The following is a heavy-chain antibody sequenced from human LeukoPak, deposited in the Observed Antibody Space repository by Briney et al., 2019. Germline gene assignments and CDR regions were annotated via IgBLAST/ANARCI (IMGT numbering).Heavy chain of an antibody. CDR2: IIPIFGTA. Sequence: ASVKVSCKASGGTFSSYAISWVRQAPGQGLEWMGGIIPIFGTANYAQKFQGRVTITTDESTSTAYMELSSLRSEDTAVYYCARGYYDSSGYYHFDYWGQGTLVTVS. CDR1: GGTFSSYA. CDR3: ARGYYDSSGYYHFDY. V-gene: IGHV1-69*05. D-gene: IGHD3-22*01. J-gene: IGHJ4*02.